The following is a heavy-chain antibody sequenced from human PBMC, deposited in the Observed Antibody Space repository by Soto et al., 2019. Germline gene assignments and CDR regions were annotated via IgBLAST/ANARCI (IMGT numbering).Heavy chain of an antibody. D-gene: IGHD3-10*01. CDR2: IIPIFGTA. J-gene: IGHJ6*02. CDR3: ARGRMSGYGMDV. CDR1: GGTFSSYA. V-gene: IGHV1-69*13. Sequence: SVKVSCKASGGTFSSYAISWVRQAPGQGLEWMGGIIPIFGTANYAQKFQGRVTITADESTSTAYMELSSLRSEDTAVYYCARGRMSGYGMDVWGQGTTVTVSS.